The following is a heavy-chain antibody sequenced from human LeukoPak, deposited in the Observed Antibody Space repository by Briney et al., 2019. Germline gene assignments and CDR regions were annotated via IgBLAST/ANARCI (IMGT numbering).Heavy chain of an antibody. CDR3: ARDTNYYDSSDPPPFDY. CDR2: INPSGGST. V-gene: IGHV1-46*01. Sequence: GASVKVSCKASGYTFTSYYMHWVRQAPGQGLEWMGIINPSGGSTSYAQKFQGGVTMTRDMSTSTVYMELSSLRSEDTAVYYCARDTNYYDSSDPPPFDYWGQGTLVIVSS. J-gene: IGHJ4*02. CDR1: GYTFTSYY. D-gene: IGHD3-22*01.